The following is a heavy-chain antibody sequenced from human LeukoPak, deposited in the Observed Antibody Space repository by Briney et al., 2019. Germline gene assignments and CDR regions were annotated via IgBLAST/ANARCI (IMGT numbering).Heavy chain of an antibody. V-gene: IGHV3-23*01. Sequence: GGSLRLSCAASGFTFSSYAMSWVRQAPGKGLEWVSAISGSGGSTYYADSVKGRFTISRDNSKNTLYLQMNSLRAEDTAVYYRASSLRYSLTGYYFWGQGTLVTVSS. CDR2: ISGSGGST. J-gene: IGHJ4*02. CDR1: GFTFSSYA. CDR3: ASSLRYSLTGYYF. D-gene: IGHD3-9*01.